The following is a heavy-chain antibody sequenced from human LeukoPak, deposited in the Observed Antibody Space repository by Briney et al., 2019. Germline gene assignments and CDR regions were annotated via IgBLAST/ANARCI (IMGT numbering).Heavy chain of an antibody. Sequence: GGSLRLSCAASGFTFSSYAMSWVRQAPGKGLEWVSAISGSGGSTYYADSVKGRFTISRDNSKNTLYLQMNSLRAEDTAVYYCARRPSGAMVTTDYWGQGTLVTVSS. CDR3: ARRPSGAMVTTDY. J-gene: IGHJ4*02. CDR1: GFTFSSYA. CDR2: ISGSGGST. V-gene: IGHV3-23*01. D-gene: IGHD5-18*01.